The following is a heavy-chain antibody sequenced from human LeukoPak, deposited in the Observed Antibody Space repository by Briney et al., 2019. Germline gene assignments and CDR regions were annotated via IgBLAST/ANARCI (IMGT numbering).Heavy chain of an antibody. J-gene: IGHJ4*02. D-gene: IGHD3-3*01. CDR2: IYHSGST. V-gene: IGHV4-4*02. CDR3: VRGLGGGYYPLLDY. CDR1: GGSISSSNW. Sequence: SGTLSLTCAVSGGSISSSNWWSWVRQPPGKGLEWIGEIYHSGSTNYNPSLKSRVTISVDTSKNQFSLKLSSVTAADTAVYYCVRGLGGGYYPLLDYWGQGTLVTVSS.